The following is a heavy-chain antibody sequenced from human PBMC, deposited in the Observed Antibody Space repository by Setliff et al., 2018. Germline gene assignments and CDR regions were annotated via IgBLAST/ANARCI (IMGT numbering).Heavy chain of an antibody. CDR3: ARDRTYYGSGTYTRWFDY. Sequence: PSETLSLTCTVPGASVRSHYWSWIRQPPGKGLEWIGFIFYSGDTKSNPSLKSRVTMSVDTSKNQFSLKLSSVTAADTAVYYCARDRTYYGSGTYTRWFDYWGQGALVTVSS. J-gene: IGHJ4*02. D-gene: IGHD3-10*01. CDR1: GASVRSHY. CDR2: IFYSGDT. V-gene: IGHV4-59*02.